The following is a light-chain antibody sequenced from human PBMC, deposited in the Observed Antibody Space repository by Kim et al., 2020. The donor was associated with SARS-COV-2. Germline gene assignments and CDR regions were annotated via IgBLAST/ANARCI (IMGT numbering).Light chain of an antibody. V-gene: IGKV4-1*01. J-gene: IGKJ4*01. CDR2: WAS. CDR1: QSVLYSSNNKNY. CDR3: QQYYSTPQLT. Sequence: TINCKSSQSVLYSSNNKNYLAWYQQKPGQPPKLLIYWASTRESGVPDRFSGSGSGTDFTLTSSSLQAEDVAVYYCQQYYSTPQLTFGGGTKVDIK.